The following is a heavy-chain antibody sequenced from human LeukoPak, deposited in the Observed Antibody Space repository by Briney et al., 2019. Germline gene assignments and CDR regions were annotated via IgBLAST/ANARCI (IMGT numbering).Heavy chain of an antibody. Sequence: PGRSLRLSCAASGVTFDDFAMHWVRQGPGKGLEWVSGINWNGRSIDYADSVKGRFTVSRDNGKNSLYLQMNSLRPEDTAFYYCAKVIVGTFAILESWGQGTLVTVSS. D-gene: IGHD3/OR15-3a*01. CDR3: AKVIVGTFAILES. CDR1: GVTFDDFA. V-gene: IGHV3-9*01. J-gene: IGHJ4*02. CDR2: INWNGRSI.